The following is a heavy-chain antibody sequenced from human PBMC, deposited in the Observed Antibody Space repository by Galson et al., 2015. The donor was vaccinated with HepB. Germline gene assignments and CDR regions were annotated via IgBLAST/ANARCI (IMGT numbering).Heavy chain of an antibody. Sequence: SLRLSCAASGFTFSDYYMSWLRQAPGKGLEWASYISSSSSYTNYADSVKGRFTISRDNAKNSLYLQMNSLRAEDTAVYYCATGYGSGSWRAFDIWGQGTMVTVSS. CDR1: GFTFSDYY. J-gene: IGHJ3*02. CDR2: ISSSSSYT. D-gene: IGHD3-10*01. V-gene: IGHV3-11*06. CDR3: ATGYGSGSWRAFDI.